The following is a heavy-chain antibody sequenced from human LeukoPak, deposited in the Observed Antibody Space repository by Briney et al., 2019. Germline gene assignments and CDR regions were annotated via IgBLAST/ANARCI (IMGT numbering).Heavy chain of an antibody. Sequence: ASVKVSCKVSGYTLTELSMHWVRQAPGKGLEWMGGFDPEDGETIYAQKFQGRVTMTEDTSTDTAYMELSSLRSEDTAVYYCATANRPYSSSWYSDAFDIWGQGTMVTVSS. CDR2: FDPEDGET. CDR3: ATANRPYSSSWYSDAFDI. CDR1: GYTLTELS. V-gene: IGHV1-24*01. D-gene: IGHD6-13*01. J-gene: IGHJ3*02.